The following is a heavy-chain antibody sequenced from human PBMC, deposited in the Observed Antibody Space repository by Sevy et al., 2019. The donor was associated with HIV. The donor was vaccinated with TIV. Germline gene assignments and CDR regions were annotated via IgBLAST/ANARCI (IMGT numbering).Heavy chain of an antibody. CDR1: GFMFSTYI. CDR3: ASQSGGTGWYGNYDS. D-gene: IGHD6-19*01. V-gene: IGHV3-30-3*01. J-gene: IGHJ4*02. Sequence: GGSLRLSCAASGFMFSTYIMHWVRQAPGKGLEWVAFISMDGTRLLYADSVKGRFTISRDNAKQTLHLQMNSLRVEDTAVYYCASQSGGTGWYGNYDSWGQGTLVTVSS. CDR2: ISMDGTRL.